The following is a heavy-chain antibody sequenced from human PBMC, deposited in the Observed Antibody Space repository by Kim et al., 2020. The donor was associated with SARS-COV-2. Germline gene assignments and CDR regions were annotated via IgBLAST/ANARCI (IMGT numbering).Heavy chain of an antibody. CDR1: GGSISSSSYY. V-gene: IGHV4-39*01. CDR3: ARRIEMATTFFDY. D-gene: IGHD1-1*01. J-gene: IGHJ4*02. CDR2: IYYSGST. Sequence: SETLSLTCTVSGGSISSSSYYWGWIRQPPGKGLEWIGSIYYSGSTYYNPSLKSRVTISVDTSKNQFSLKLSSVTAADTAVYYCARRIEMATTFFDYWGQGTLVTVSS.